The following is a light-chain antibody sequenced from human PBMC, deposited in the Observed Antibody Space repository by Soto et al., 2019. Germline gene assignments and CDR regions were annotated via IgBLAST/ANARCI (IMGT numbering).Light chain of an antibody. CDR1: ESVHSN. J-gene: IGKJ3*01. V-gene: IGKV3-15*01. CDR2: YAS. CDR3: QHSSNWPPT. Sequence: EVVMTQSPATLSVSPGERVTLSCRASESVHSNLAWYQQKPGQGPSLLIYYASTRVTGVPDRFSGSGSGTELTLTISSLQSEDFGVYYCQHSSNWPPTFGPGTKVEIK.